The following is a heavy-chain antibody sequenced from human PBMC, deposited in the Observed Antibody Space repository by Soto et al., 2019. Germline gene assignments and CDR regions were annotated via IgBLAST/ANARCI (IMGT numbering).Heavy chain of an antibody. CDR1: GYIFNSVG. J-gene: IGHJ4*02. D-gene: IGHD1-20*01. Sequence: QLVQSGDEVKKPGASVKVSCRASGYIFNSVGISWLRQVPGQGLEWMGWVSTYSEHTKSVQKFQDRVSLTADTSTSTADMELRSLRSADTAVYYCARDLNWNNVLGFDSWGQGTLVTVSS. CDR3: ARDLNWNNVLGFDS. CDR2: VSTYSEHT. V-gene: IGHV1-18*04.